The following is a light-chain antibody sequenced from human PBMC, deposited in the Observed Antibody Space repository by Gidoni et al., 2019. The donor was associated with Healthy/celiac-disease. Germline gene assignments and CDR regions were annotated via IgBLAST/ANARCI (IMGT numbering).Light chain of an antibody. CDR3: QQRYSTPRT. CDR1: QSISSY. J-gene: IGKJ4*01. CDR2: APS. V-gene: IGKV1-39*01. Sequence: DIQMTQSPSSLSASVGDRVTITCRASQSISSYLNWYQQKPGKAPKLLIYAPSSLQSGVPSRFSGSGSGTDCTLTISSLQPEDFATYYCQQRYSTPRTFGGGTKVEIK.